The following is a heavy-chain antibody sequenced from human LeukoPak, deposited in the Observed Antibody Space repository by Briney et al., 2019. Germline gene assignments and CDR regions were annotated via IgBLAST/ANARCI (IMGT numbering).Heavy chain of an antibody. D-gene: IGHD6-19*01. CDR1: GYTFTSYG. Sequence: ASVKVSCKASGYTFTSYGISWVRQAPGQGLEWMGWISAYNGNTNYAQKLQGRVTMTTDTSASTAYMELRSLRSDDTAVYYCARDGYSSGWYEVDYWGQGTLVTVSS. CDR3: ARDGYSSGWYEVDY. CDR2: ISAYNGNT. J-gene: IGHJ4*02. V-gene: IGHV1-18*01.